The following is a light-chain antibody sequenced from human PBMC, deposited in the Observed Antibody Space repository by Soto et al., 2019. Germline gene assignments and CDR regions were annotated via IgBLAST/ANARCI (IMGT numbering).Light chain of an antibody. Sequence: DIQMTQSPSTLSASVGDRVTITCRASQSISSWLAWYQQKPGKAPKLLTYDASSLESGVPSRFSGSGSGTEFTLTISSLQPDDVATYYCQQYNSHWTFGQGTKVEIK. CDR3: QQYNSHWT. J-gene: IGKJ1*01. CDR2: DAS. CDR1: QSISSW. V-gene: IGKV1-5*01.